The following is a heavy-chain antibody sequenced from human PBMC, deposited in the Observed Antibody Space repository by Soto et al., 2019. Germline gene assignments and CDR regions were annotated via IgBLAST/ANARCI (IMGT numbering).Heavy chain of an antibody. CDR3: ARDGLSGGDAFDI. CDR2: MNYRGIT. D-gene: IGHD3-10*01. Sequence: QVQLQESGPGLLKPSQTLSLTCTVSGGSIRSDGYYWSWIRQRPGKGLEWIGYMNYRGITYYNPSLKCRLTISEDTSKIHFSLNLTSVTAADTAVYYCARDGLSGGDAFDIWGQGTMVVVSS. J-gene: IGHJ3*02. CDR1: GGSIRSDGYY. V-gene: IGHV4-31*03.